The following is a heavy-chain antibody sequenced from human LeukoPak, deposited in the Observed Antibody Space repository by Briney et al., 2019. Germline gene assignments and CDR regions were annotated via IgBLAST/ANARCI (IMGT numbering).Heavy chain of an antibody. CDR2: IHYSGRP. V-gene: IGHV4-59*11. Sequence: NSLETLSLTCTVSGGSISGHYWTWIRQPPGKGLEWIGQIHYSGRPDYNPSLKSRVTISVDTSKNQLSLKVTSVTGADTAVYYCARFGVDYDMDVWGQGTTVTVSS. CDR3: ARFGVDYDMDV. CDR1: GGSISGHY. D-gene: IGHD3-16*01. J-gene: IGHJ6*02.